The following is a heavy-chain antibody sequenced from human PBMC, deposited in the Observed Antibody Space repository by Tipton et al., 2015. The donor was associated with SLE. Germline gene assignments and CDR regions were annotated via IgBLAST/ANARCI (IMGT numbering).Heavy chain of an antibody. J-gene: IGHJ3*02. D-gene: IGHD3-3*01. CDR3: AKSITIFGVAESAFDI. CDR2: IYYSGST. Sequence: TLSLTCTVSGGSLSSHYWSWIRQPPGKGLGWIGYIYYSGSTNYNPSLKSRVTISVDTSKNQFSLKLSSVTAADTAVYYCAKSITIFGVAESAFDIWGQGTMVTVSS. V-gene: IGHV4-59*11. CDR1: GGSLSSHY.